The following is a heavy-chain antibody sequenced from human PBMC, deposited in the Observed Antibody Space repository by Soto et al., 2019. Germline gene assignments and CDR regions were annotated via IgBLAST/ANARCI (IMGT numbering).Heavy chain of an antibody. CDR2: IDPRNGGT. CDR3: VRDGHCISPSCYGTWFDP. CDR1: GYIFSDYY. Sequence: ASVKGSCKASGYIFSDYYIHWGRQAPGQGLEWMGWIDPRNGGTNYAQKFQDRLTMTTDTATSTAFRELRRLRLDDTAVYYCVRDGHCISPSCYGTWFDPSGQGTLVPVS. D-gene: IGHD2-15*01. V-gene: IGHV1-2*02. J-gene: IGHJ5*02.